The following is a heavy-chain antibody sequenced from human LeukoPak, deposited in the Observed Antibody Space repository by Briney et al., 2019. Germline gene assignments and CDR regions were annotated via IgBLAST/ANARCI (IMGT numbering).Heavy chain of an antibody. Sequence: KPGGSLRLSCAASGFTFNNYNMNWVRQAPGKGLKWVSSISGSGSYIYSADSVKGRFTISRDNAKNSLFLQMNSLRAEDTAVYYCVRDGTYGQFDCWGQGTLVTVSS. CDR3: VRDGTYGQFDC. V-gene: IGHV3-21*01. CDR2: ISGSGSYI. J-gene: IGHJ4*02. D-gene: IGHD2-21*01. CDR1: GFTFNNYN.